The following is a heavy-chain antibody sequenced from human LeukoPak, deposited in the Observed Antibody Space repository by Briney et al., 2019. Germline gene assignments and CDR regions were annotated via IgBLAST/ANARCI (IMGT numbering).Heavy chain of an antibody. CDR1: GFTFTNYW. Sequence: GGSLRFSCAASGFTFTNYWMHWVRQAPGMGLVWVSRLPPDELGIIYADSVKGRFTISRDNAKNTLFLQMNSLRVEDTAIYYCTGVDYYWGQGIPVTVSS. CDR2: LPPDELGI. CDR3: TGVDYY. V-gene: IGHV3-74*01. J-gene: IGHJ4*02.